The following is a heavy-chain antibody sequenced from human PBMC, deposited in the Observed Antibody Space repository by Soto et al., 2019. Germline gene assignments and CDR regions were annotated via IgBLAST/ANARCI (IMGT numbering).Heavy chain of an antibody. Sequence: GGSLRLSCAASGFTFSNFYMNWIRQAPGRGLEWVPFISGGGSTIYYADSVKGRVTISRDNAKKSLYLQINSLRAEDTAESYCARGYYDSSSSPLLGSYWGQGTLVTVSS. D-gene: IGHD3-16*01. V-gene: IGHV3-11*01. CDR1: GFTFSNFY. CDR3: ARGYYDSSSSPLLGSY. CDR2: ISGGGSTI. J-gene: IGHJ4*02.